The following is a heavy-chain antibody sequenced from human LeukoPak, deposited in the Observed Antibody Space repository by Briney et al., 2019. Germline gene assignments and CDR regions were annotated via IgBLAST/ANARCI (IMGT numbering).Heavy chain of an antibody. CDR1: GFTFSNYN. CDR3: ARVVVAANPDAFDI. Sequence: GGSLRLSCAASGFTFSNYNINWVRQAPGKGLEWLSYISSSSSTIYYAHSVKGRFTISRDNAKNPLYLQMNSLRDEDTAVYYCARVVVAANPDAFDIWGQGTMVTVSS. D-gene: IGHD2-15*01. V-gene: IGHV3-48*02. J-gene: IGHJ3*02. CDR2: ISSSSSTI.